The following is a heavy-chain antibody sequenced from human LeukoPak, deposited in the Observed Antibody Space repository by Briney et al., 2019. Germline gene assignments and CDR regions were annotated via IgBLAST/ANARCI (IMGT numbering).Heavy chain of an antibody. V-gene: IGHV4-39*01. CDR2: IYYSGST. CDR1: GGSISSSSYY. Sequence: PSETPSLTCTVSGGSISSSSYYWGWIRQPPGKGLEWIGSIYYSGSTYYNPSLKSRVTISVDTSKNQFSLKLSSVTAADTAVYYCARSRLNSDAFDIWGQGTMVTVSS. J-gene: IGHJ3*02. CDR3: ARSRLNSDAFDI. D-gene: IGHD2/OR15-2a*01.